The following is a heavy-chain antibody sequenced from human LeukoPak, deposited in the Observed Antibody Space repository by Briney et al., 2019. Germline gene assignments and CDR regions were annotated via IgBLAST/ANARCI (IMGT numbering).Heavy chain of an antibody. Sequence: GSLRLSCAASGFTFSSYAMSWVRQAPGKGLEWVSAISGSGGSTYYADSVKGRFTISRDNSKNTLYLQMNSLRAEDTAVYYCAKGPRATYYYDSSGYADYWGQGTLVTVSS. CDR1: GFTFSSYA. CDR3: AKGPRATYYYDSSGYADY. CDR2: ISGSGGST. J-gene: IGHJ4*02. D-gene: IGHD3-22*01. V-gene: IGHV3-23*01.